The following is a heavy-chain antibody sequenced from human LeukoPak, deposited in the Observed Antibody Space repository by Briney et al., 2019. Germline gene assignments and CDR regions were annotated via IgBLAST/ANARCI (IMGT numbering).Heavy chain of an antibody. V-gene: IGHV3-23*01. CDR1: GFTFNNYA. CDR2: ILGSGRSA. Sequence: GGSLTLSRAASGFTFNNYAMSWVRQAPGEGLEWVSAILGSGRSAYYADSVKGRFTISRDNSKNSLFLQMNSLRVEDTALYYCSKWGYYDVLTGYYDSDSWGQGTLVTVSA. CDR3: SKWGYYDVLTGYYDSDS. D-gene: IGHD3-9*01. J-gene: IGHJ5*01.